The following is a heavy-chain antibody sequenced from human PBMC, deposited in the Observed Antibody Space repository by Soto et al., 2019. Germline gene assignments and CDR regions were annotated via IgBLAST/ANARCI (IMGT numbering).Heavy chain of an antibody. J-gene: IGHJ6*02. CDR3: ARDRGTDPLYEMDV. Sequence: ASVKVSCKTSGYTFSSFYIHWVRQAPGQGLEWMGLINPSGGRTSYRQKFQGRITMTRDTSASTVNMELSSLRSEDTAVYYCARDRGTDPLYEMDVWGPVTTVTVSS. D-gene: IGHD1-1*01. CDR2: INPSGGRT. CDR1: GYTFSSFY. V-gene: IGHV1-46*01.